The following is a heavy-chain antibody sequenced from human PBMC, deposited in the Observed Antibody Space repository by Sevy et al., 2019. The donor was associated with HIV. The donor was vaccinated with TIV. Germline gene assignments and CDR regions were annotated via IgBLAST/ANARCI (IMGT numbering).Heavy chain of an antibody. CDR3: ARDMLGYCSSTSCYAEGYFDY. CDR2: IYYSGST. J-gene: IGHJ4*02. D-gene: IGHD2-2*01. CDR1: GGAISSYY. Sequence: SETLSLTCTVSGGAISSYYWSWIRQPPGKGLEWIGYIYYSGSTNYNPSLKSRVTISVDTSKNQFSLKLSSVTAADTAVYYCARDMLGYCSSTSCYAEGYFDYWGQGTLVTVSS. V-gene: IGHV4-59*01.